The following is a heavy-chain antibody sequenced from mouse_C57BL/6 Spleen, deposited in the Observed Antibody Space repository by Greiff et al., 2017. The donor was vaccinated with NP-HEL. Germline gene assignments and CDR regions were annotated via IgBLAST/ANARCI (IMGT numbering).Heavy chain of an antibody. V-gene: IGHV1-69*01. Sequence: QVQLKQPGAELVMPGASVKLSCKASGYTFTSYWMHWVKQRPGQGLEWIGEIDPSDSYTNYNQKFKGKSTLTVDKSSSTAYMQLSSLTSEDSAVYYCARGDYDYDGTFYAMDYWGQGTSVTVSS. CDR1: GYTFTSYW. CDR3: ARGDYDYDGTFYAMDY. CDR2: IDPSDSYT. J-gene: IGHJ4*01. D-gene: IGHD2-4*01.